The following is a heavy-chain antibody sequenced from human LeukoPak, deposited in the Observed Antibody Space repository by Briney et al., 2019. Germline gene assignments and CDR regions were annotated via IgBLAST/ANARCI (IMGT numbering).Heavy chain of an antibody. CDR2: INHSGST. CDR3: ARGVNSGWGFDY. CDR1: GGSISSSNW. D-gene: IGHD6-19*01. V-gene: IGHV4-4*02. J-gene: IGHJ4*02. Sequence: SGTLSLTCAVSGGSISSSNWWSWVRQPPGKGLEWIGEINHSGSTNYNPSLNSRVTISVDTSKNQFSLKLSSVTAADTAVYYCARGVNSGWGFDYWGQGTLVTVSS.